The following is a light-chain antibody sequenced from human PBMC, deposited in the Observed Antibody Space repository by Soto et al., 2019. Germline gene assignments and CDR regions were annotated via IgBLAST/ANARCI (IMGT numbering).Light chain of an antibody. CDR2: DAS. CDR3: QKRSNWYT. J-gene: IGKJ2*01. Sequence: EIVLTQSPATLSLSPGERATLSCRASESVSSYLAWYQQKPGQAPRLLIYDASNRATGIPARLSGSGSWTDLTLTISSLEPEDFAVYYCQKRSNWYTFGQGTKLEIQ. CDR1: ESVSSY. V-gene: IGKV3-11*01.